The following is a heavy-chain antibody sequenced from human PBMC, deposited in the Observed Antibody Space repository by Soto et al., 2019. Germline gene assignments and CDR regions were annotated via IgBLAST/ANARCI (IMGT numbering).Heavy chain of an antibody. CDR2: IIPVFGRV. CDR1: GGSFNTYA. Sequence: GASVKVSCKTSGGSFNTYAISWVRQAPGQGLEWVGGIIPVFGRVSYAQKFQGRVTITADASTSTAYMELSRLRAEDTALYYCAKVKSDWVNDAFDIWGQGTMVTVSS. V-gene: IGHV1-69*13. D-gene: IGHD2-21*02. J-gene: IGHJ3*02. CDR3: AKVKSDWVNDAFDI.